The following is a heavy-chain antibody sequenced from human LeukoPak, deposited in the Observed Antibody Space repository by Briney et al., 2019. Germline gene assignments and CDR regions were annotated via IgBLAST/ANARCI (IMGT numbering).Heavy chain of an antibody. CDR2: IYSGGST. J-gene: IGHJ6*02. Sequence: PGGSLRLSCAASGFTVSSNYMSWVRQAPGKGLEWVSDIYSGGSTYYADSVKGSFTISRDNSKNTLYLQMNSLRAEDTAVYYCARDQRYSYGYYYYYGMDVWGQGTTVTVSS. CDR3: ARDQRYSYGYYYYYGMDV. V-gene: IGHV3-66*01. D-gene: IGHD5-18*01. CDR1: GFTVSSNY.